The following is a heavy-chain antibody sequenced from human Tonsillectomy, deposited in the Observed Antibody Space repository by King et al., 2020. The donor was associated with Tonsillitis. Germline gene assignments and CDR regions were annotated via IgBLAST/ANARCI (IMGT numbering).Heavy chain of an antibody. D-gene: IGHD3-3*01. Sequence: QLQESGSGLVKPSQTLSLTCAVSGGSISSGAYSWSWIRPPPGKGLEWIGYIYHSGSTYYNPSFKSRVTISVDRSKNQFSLKLKSVTAADTAVYYCARGTEYYDFWSGYWFDPWGQGALVTVSS. CDR3: ARGTEYYDFWSGYWFDP. CDR1: GGSISSGAYS. J-gene: IGHJ5*02. CDR2: IYHSGST. V-gene: IGHV4-30-2*01.